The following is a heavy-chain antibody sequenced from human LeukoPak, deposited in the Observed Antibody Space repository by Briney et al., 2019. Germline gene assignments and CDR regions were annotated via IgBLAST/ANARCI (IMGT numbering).Heavy chain of an antibody. D-gene: IGHD5-18*01. J-gene: IGHJ6*03. CDR1: GYTFTSYY. Sequence: ASVKVSCXASGYTFTSYYMHWVRQAPGQGLEWMGIINPSGGSTSYAQKFQGRVTMTRDTSTSTVYMELSSLRSEDTAVYYCARGWLNTARSWDYMDVWGKGTTVTVSS. CDR3: ARGWLNTARSWDYMDV. V-gene: IGHV1-46*01. CDR2: INPSGGST.